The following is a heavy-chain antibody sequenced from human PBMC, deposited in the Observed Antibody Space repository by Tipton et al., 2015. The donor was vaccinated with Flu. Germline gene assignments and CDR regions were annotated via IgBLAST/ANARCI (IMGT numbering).Heavy chain of an antibody. CDR3: SRSTYYYGSGSSDY. J-gene: IGHJ4*02. V-gene: IGHV4-38-2*02. CDR1: GDSIRSDYF. CDR2: ISRGGAT. D-gene: IGHD3-10*01. Sequence: TLSLTCIVSGDSIRSDYFWGWIRQPPGKGLEWIGQISRGGATYYKPSLKSRVTISLDTFQNQFSLKLNSVTAADTAVYYCSRSTYYYGSGSSDYWGQGTLVTVSS.